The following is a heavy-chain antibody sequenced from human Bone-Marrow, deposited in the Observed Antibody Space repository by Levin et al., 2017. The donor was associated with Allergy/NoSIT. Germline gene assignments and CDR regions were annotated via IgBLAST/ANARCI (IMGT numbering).Heavy chain of an antibody. CDR3: ARGRFGKWLQSYLDY. CDR1: GFPFNTYA. J-gene: IGHJ4*02. Sequence: PGGSLRLSCAASGFPFNTYAMYWVRQAPGKGLEWLAVMSYDGSNELYADSVKGRFTISRDNSKNTLSLQMNSLKTEDTAVYYCARGRFGKWLQSYLDYWGQGTLVTVSS. D-gene: IGHD3-16*01. V-gene: IGHV3-30*03. CDR2: MSYDGSNE.